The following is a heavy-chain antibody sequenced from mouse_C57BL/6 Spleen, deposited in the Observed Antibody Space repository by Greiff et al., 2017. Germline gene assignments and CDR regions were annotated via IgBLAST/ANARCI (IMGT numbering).Heavy chain of an antibody. Sequence: EVKLVESGGGLVQPGGSLSLSCAASGFTFTDYYMSWVRQPPGKALEWLGFIRNKANGYTTEYSASVKGRFTISRDNSQSILYLQMNALRAEDSATYYCARYRYPGYWYFDVWGTGTTVTVAS. V-gene: IGHV7-3*01. CDR1: GFTFTDYY. J-gene: IGHJ1*03. D-gene: IGHD2-12*01. CDR2: IRNKANGYTT. CDR3: ARYRYPGYWYFDV.